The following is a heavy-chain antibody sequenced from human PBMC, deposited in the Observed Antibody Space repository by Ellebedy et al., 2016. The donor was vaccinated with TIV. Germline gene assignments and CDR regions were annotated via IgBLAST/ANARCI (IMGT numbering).Heavy chain of an antibody. CDR1: GGTFNTDA. J-gene: IGHJ3*02. CDR2: IIPIFGTP. Sequence: AASVKVSCKASGGTFNTDAINWVRQAPGQGLEWMGGIIPIFGTPTYAQKFQGRVTITADESTTTAYMEMSSLRSEDTAVYYCAREPRLGYCYGGSCYGAFDIWGQGTMVTVSS. CDR3: AREPRLGYCYGGSCYGAFDI. D-gene: IGHD2-15*01. V-gene: IGHV1-69*13.